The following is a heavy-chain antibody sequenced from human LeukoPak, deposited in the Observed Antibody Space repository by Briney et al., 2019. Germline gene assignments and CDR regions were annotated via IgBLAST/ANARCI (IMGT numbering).Heavy chain of an antibody. Sequence: ASVKVSCKASGYTFTSYYMHWVRQAPGQGLVWMGIINPSGGSTSYAQKFQGRVTMTRDTSTSTVYMELSSLRSEDTAVYYCARDGIAAAGMYYYYYMDVWGKGTTVTVSS. CDR2: INPSGGST. J-gene: IGHJ6*03. CDR1: GYTFTSYY. V-gene: IGHV1-46*03. CDR3: ARDGIAAAGMYYYYYMDV. D-gene: IGHD6-13*01.